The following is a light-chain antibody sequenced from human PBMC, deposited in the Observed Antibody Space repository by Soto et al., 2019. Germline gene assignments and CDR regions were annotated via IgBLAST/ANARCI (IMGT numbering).Light chain of an antibody. CDR3: QQTSSAPFT. CDR2: DAA. Sequence: DIQMTQSPYSLSAAVGDRVTIACRASQNINTYLNWYQQKPGKAPKLLMFDAASLQSGVPSRFSGSGSRTEFTLTITSLQPEDFANYYCQQTSSAPFTFGPGTKVDIK. J-gene: IGKJ3*01. V-gene: IGKV1-39*01. CDR1: QNINTY.